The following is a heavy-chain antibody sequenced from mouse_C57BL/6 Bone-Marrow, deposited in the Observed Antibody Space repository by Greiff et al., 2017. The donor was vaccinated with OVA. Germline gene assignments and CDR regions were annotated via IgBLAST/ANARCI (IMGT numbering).Heavy chain of an antibody. CDR1: GFTFSSYA. CDR2: ISDGGSYT. D-gene: IGHD4-1*01. CDR3: AREANWEYYFDY. Sequence: EVKVVESGGGLVKPGGSLKLSCAASGFTFSSYAMSWVRQTPEKRLEWVATISDGGSYTYYPDNVKGRFTISRDNAKNNLYLQMSHLKSEDTAMYYCAREANWEYYFDYGGQGTTRTVSS. J-gene: IGHJ2*01. V-gene: IGHV5-4*01.